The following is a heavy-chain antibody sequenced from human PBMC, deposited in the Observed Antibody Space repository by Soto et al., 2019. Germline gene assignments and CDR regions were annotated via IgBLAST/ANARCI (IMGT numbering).Heavy chain of an antibody. D-gene: IGHD2-15*01. J-gene: IGHJ5*02. CDR3: AKQFVVVAAKHSPNWFDP. V-gene: IGHV3-23*01. Sequence: PGGSLRLSCAAPGFTFSSYAMSWVPQAPGKGLEWVSAISGSGGSTYYADSVKGRFTISRDNSKNTLYLQMNSLRAEDTAVYYCAKQFVVVAAKHSPNWFDPWGQGTLVTVSS. CDR1: GFTFSSYA. CDR2: ISGSGGST.